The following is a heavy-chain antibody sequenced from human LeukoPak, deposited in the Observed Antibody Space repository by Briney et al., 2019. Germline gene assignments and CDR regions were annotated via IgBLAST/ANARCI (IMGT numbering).Heavy chain of an antibody. D-gene: IGHD1-14*01. CDR2: THPSGKS. Sequence: PSETLSLTCTVSGDSISGYYWSWIRQPPGKGLEWIGETHPSGKSNYNPSLKSRVTMLIDKSDNHFSLKLSSVTAADTAVYYCARNAAFNLDYWGQGTPVTVSS. CDR3: ARNAAFNLDY. V-gene: IGHV4-4*09. CDR1: GDSISGYY. J-gene: IGHJ4*02.